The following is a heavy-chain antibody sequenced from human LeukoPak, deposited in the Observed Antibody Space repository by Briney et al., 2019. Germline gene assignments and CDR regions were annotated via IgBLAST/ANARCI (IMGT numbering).Heavy chain of an antibody. D-gene: IGHD6-25*01. J-gene: IGHJ6*03. V-gene: IGHV1-2*02. CDR3: ARGAAGYYYYMDV. CDR2: INPNSGGT. Sequence: GASVKVSCKASGYTFTGYYMHWVRQAPGQGLEWMGWINPNSGGTNCAQKFQCRVTMTRDTSISTAYMELSRLRSDDTAVYYCARGAAGYYYYMDVWGKGTTVTVSS. CDR1: GYTFTGYY.